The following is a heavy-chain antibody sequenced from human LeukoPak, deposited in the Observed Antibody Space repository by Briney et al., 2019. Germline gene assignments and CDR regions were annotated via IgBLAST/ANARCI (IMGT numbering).Heavy chain of an antibody. D-gene: IGHD3-22*01. CDR2: ISGSGGST. V-gene: IGHV3-23*01. J-gene: IGHJ4*02. CDR3: AKDFFRTPPEGWLFIVCGLIDY. CDR1: GFTFSSYA. Sequence: HTGGSLRLSCAASGFTFSSYAMSWVRQAPGKGLEWVSAISGSGGSTYYADSVKGRFTISRDNSKNTLYLQMNSLRAEDTAVYYCAKDFFRTPPEGWLFIVCGLIDYWGQGTLVTVSS.